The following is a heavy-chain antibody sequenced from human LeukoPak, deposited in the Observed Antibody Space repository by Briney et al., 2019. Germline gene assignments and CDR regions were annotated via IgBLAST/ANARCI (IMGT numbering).Heavy chain of an antibody. CDR2: VYHSGST. D-gene: IGHD3/OR15-3a*01. Sequence: SETLSLTCTVTAYSISSGYYWGGIRQPPGKGLECIGGVYHSGSTFYNPSLKSRVTISADTSTNQLSLKLNSVTAADTAVYYCARHWGNGHGTGAGPIDYWGQGTLVTVSS. J-gene: IGHJ4*02. CDR3: ARHWGNGHGTGAGPIDY. V-gene: IGHV4-38-2*02. CDR1: AYSISSGYY.